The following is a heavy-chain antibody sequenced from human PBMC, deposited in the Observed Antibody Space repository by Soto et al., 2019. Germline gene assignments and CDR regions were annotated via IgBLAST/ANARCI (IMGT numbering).Heavy chain of an antibody. V-gene: IGHV4-30-4*01. Sequence: QVQLQESGPGLVKPSQSLSLTCTVSGGSIRSGDYYWSWIRQPPGKGLEWIGYIYYSGSTYYNPSLKSRVTISVDTSKNQFLLKLSSVTAADTAVYYCARASRIVATKPSTYYFDYWGQGTLVTVSS. D-gene: IGHD5-12*01. CDR1: GGSIRSGDYY. CDR3: ARASRIVATKPSTYYFDY. CDR2: IYYSGST. J-gene: IGHJ4*02.